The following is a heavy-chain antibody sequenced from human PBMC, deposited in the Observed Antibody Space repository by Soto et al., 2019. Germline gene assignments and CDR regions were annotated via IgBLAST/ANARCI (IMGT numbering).Heavy chain of an antibody. V-gene: IGHV3-30*18. CDR2: ISYDGSNK. CDR3: AKDQEANLRISNYYYGMDV. Sequence: QVQLVESGGGVVQPGRSLRLSCAASGFTFSSYGMHWVRQAPGKGLEWVAVISYDGSNKYYADSVKGRFTISRDNSKNTLYLQMNSLRDEDTAVDYCAKDQEANLRISNYYYGMDVWGQGTTVTVSS. J-gene: IGHJ6*02. CDR1: GFTFSSYG.